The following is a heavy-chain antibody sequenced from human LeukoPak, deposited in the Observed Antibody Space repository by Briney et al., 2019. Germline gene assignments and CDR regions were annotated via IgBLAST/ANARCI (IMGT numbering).Heavy chain of an antibody. CDR2: LYSGSDT. Sequence: GGSLRLSCAASGFTVSLNYMNWVRQAPGKGLEWVSILYSGSDTYYADSVKGRFTISRDSSKNMLFLHMNSLRAEDTAVYYCARVGDHFHWYLDLWGRGTLVTVSS. J-gene: IGHJ2*01. CDR1: GFTVSLNY. V-gene: IGHV3-53*01. CDR3: ARVGDHFHWYLDL. D-gene: IGHD3-3*02.